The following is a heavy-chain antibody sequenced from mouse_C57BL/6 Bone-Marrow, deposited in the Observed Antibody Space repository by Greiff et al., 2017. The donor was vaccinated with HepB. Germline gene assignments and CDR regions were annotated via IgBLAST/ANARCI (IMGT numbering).Heavy chain of an antibody. Sequence: VQLKESGGDLVKPGGSLKLSCAASGFTFSSYGMSWVRQTPDKRLEWVATISSGGSYTYYPDSVKGRFTISRDNAKNTLYLQMSSLKSEDTAMYYCARRGGNYDYWGQGTTLTVSS. J-gene: IGHJ2*01. CDR3: ARRGGNYDY. D-gene: IGHD2-1*01. CDR2: ISSGGSYT. V-gene: IGHV5-6*01. CDR1: GFTFSSYG.